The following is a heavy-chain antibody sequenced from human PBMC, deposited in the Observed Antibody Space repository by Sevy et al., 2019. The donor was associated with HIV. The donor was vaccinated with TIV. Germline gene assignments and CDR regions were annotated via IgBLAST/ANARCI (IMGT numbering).Heavy chain of an antibody. CDR1: GFTFSSYW. V-gene: IGHV3-7*04. CDR3: ARAITMVRGVPYYFDY. J-gene: IGHJ4*02. Sequence: GGSLRLSCAASGFTFSSYWMSWVRQAPGKGLEWVANIKQDGSEKYYVDSVKGRFTISRDNAKNSLYLQMNSLRAEDTAVYYCARAITMVRGVPYYFDYWGQGTLVTVSS. D-gene: IGHD3-10*01. CDR2: IKQDGSEK.